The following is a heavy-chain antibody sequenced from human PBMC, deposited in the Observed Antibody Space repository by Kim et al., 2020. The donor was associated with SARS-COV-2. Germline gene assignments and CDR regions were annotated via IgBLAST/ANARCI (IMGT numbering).Heavy chain of an antibody. J-gene: IGHJ4*02. D-gene: IGHD2-2*01. CDR3: ARADVGGPAAIFFRCRDWGCLGDY. V-gene: IGHV1-3*01. CDR2: INAGNGNT. Sequence: ASVKVSCKASGYTFTSYAMHWVRQAPGQRLEWMGWINAGNGNTKYSQKFQGRVTITRDTSASTAYMELSSLRSEDTAVYYCARADVGGPAAIFFRCRDWGCLGDYWGQGTLVTVSS. CDR1: GYTFTSYA.